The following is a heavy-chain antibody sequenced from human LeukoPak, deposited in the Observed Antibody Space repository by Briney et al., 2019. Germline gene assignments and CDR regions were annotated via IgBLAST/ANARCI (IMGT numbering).Heavy chain of an antibody. J-gene: IGHJ4*02. D-gene: IGHD3-22*01. CDR1: GYSFTSYW. CDR3: ARLAGYFSAYYFDY. Sequence: LKISCKGSGYSFTSYWIGWVRPMPGKGLEWMGIIYPGDSDTRYSPSFQGQVTISADQSINTAYLQWSSLKASDTAMYYCARLAGYFSAYYFDYWGQGTLVTVSS. V-gene: IGHV5-51*01. CDR2: IYPGDSDT.